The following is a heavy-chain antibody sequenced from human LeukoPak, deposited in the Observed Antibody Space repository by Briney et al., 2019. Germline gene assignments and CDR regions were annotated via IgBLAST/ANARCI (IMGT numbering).Heavy chain of an antibody. V-gene: IGHV4-31*03. J-gene: IGHJ3*02. Sequence: SQTLSLTCTVSGGSISSGGYYWSWIRQHPGKGLEWIGYIYYSGSTYYNPSLKSRVTISVDTSKNQFSLKLSSVTAADTAVYYCAREVGNGGAFDIWGQGTMVTVSS. CDR1: GGSISSGGYY. D-gene: IGHD2-2*01. CDR2: IYYSGST. CDR3: AREVGNGGAFDI.